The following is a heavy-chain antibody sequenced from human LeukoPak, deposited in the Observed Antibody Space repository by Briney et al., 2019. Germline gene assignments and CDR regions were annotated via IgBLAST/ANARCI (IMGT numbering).Heavy chain of an antibody. J-gene: IGHJ4*02. CDR3: AREDVAVDY. CDR1: GFTFSSYE. V-gene: IGHV3-48*03. Sequence: GGSLRLSCAASGFTFSSYEMNWVRQASGKGLEWVSYISSSGSTIYYADSVKGRFTISRDNAKNSLYLQMNSLRAEDTAVYYCAREDVAVDYWGQGTLVTVSS. CDR2: ISSSGSTI. D-gene: IGHD2-15*01.